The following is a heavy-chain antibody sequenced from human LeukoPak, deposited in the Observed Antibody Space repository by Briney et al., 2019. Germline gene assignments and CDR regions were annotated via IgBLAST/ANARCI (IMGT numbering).Heavy chain of an antibody. CDR1: GASVSDSLSY. CDR2: VCYTGST. Sequence: PSETLSLTCTVSGASVSDSLSYWGWVRQPPGKGLEWVANVCYTGSTYYNPSLKSRVTMSVDTSKNQFSLKMTSVTAADTAIYYCARLTKGRYFDYIFAFWGQGILVTVSS. J-gene: IGHJ4*02. D-gene: IGHD3-9*01. V-gene: IGHV4-39*01. CDR3: ARLTKGRYFDYIFAF.